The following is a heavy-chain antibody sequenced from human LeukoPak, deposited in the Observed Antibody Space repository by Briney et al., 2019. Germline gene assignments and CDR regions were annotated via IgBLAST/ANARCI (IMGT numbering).Heavy chain of an antibody. CDR3: ARGERRILWFGELLSGRDYFDY. D-gene: IGHD3-10*01. Sequence: ASVKVSCKASGYTFTSYGISWVRQAPGQGLEWMGWISAYNGNTNYAQKLQGRVTMTTDTSTSTAYMELRSLRSDDTAVYYCARGERRILWFGELLSGRDYFDYWGQGTLVTVSS. V-gene: IGHV1-18*01. J-gene: IGHJ4*02. CDR2: ISAYNGNT. CDR1: GYTFTSYG.